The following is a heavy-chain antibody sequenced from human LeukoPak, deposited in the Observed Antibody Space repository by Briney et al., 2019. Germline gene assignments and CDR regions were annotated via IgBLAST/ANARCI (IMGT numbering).Heavy chain of an antibody. Sequence: ASVKVSCKASGGTFSSYAISWVRQAPGQGLEWMGIIKPSGSTSYAQKLQGRVTMTRDTSTSTVYMELSSLRSEDTAIYYCARDGEYVSYYYYMDVWGKGTTVTISS. CDR3: ARDGEYVSYYYYMDV. J-gene: IGHJ6*03. V-gene: IGHV1-46*01. CDR1: GGTFSSYA. CDR2: IKPSGST. D-gene: IGHD2-21*01.